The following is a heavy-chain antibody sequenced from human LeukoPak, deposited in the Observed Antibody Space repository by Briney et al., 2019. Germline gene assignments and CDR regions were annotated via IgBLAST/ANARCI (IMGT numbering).Heavy chain of an antibody. D-gene: IGHD5-24*01. CDR1: GFSVSSNH. Sequence: PGGSLRLSCAASGFSVSSNHMTWVRQAPGKGLDWVSTIYYDGNTYYADSVQGRFTISRDNSKNTLYFQMNSLRAEDTAVYYCATGTDAYKSGCWGLGTLVTVSS. CDR2: IYYDGNT. CDR3: ATGTDAYKSGC. V-gene: IGHV3-66*01. J-gene: IGHJ1*01.